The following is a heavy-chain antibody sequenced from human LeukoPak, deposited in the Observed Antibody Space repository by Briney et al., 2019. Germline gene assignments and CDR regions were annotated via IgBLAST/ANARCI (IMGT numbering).Heavy chain of an antibody. Sequence: SETLSLTCTVSGGSISSGSYYWGWIRQPPGKGLEWIGSICYSGSTYYNPSLKSRVTISVDTSKNQFSLRLNSVTAADTAVYYCARRVYGYNYRNFDQWGQGTRVTVSS. V-gene: IGHV4-39*01. CDR2: ICYSGST. D-gene: IGHD5-24*01. CDR1: GGSISSGSYY. J-gene: IGHJ4*02. CDR3: ARRVYGYNYRNFDQ.